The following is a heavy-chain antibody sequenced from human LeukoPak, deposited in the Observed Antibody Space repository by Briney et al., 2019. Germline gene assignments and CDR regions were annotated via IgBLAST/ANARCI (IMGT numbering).Heavy chain of an antibody. D-gene: IGHD1-26*01. V-gene: IGHV4-38-2*02. CDR1: GYSISSGYY. Sequence: SATLSLTCTVSGYSISSGYYWGWIRQPPGKGLEWIGSIYHSGSTYYNPSLKSRVTISVDTSKNQFSLKLSSVTAADTAVYYCARFFGSYYVRAFDIWGQGTMVTVSS. J-gene: IGHJ3*02. CDR3: ARFFGSYYVRAFDI. CDR2: IYHSGST.